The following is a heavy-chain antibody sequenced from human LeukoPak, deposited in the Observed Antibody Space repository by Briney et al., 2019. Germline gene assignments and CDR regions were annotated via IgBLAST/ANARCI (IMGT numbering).Heavy chain of an antibody. D-gene: IGHD3-3*01. V-gene: IGHV1-2*02. CDR2: INPNSGGT. CDR1: GYTFTGYY. Sequence: ASVKVSCKASGYTFTGYYMHWVRQAPRQGLEWMGWINPNSGGTNYAQKFQGRVTMTRDTSISTAYMELSRLRSDDTAVYYCARVFDDFWSGYEYYFDYWGQGTLVTVSS. J-gene: IGHJ4*02. CDR3: ARVFDDFWSGYEYYFDY.